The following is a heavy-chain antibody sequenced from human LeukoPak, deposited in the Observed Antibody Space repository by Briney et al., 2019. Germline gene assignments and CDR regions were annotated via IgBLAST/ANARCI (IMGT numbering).Heavy chain of an antibody. V-gene: IGHV5-51*01. CDR2: IYPGDSDT. CDR1: GYSFTSYW. CDR3: ARQRGGDPLYWYFDL. D-gene: IGHD2-21*02. J-gene: IGHJ2*01. Sequence: NPGESLKISCKGSGYSFTSYWIGWVRQMPGKGLEWMGIIYPGDSDTRYSPSFQGQVTISADKSISTAYLQWSSLKASDTAMYYCARQRGGDPLYWYFDLWGRGTLVTVSS.